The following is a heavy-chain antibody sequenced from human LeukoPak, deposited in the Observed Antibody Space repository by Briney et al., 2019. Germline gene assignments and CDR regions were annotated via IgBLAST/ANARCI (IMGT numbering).Heavy chain of an antibody. Sequence: GGSLRLSCAASGFIVSSTYMSWVRQAPGKGLEWVSVIYRGGSTYYADSVKGRFTISRDNSKNTLYLQFNSLRAEDTAVYYCARSPLLVREKYFDYWGQGTLVTVSS. CDR2: IYRGGST. V-gene: IGHV3-53*01. D-gene: IGHD2-8*02. CDR3: ARSPLLVREKYFDY. CDR1: GFIVSSTY. J-gene: IGHJ4*02.